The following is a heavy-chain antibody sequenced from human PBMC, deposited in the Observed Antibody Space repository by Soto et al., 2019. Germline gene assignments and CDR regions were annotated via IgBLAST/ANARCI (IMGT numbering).Heavy chain of an antibody. V-gene: IGHV3-33*01. D-gene: IGHD3-10*01. Sequence: QVQLVESGGGVVQPGRSLRLSCAASGFTFSSYGMHWVRQAPGKGLEWVAVIWYDGSNKYYADSVKGRFTISRDNSKNVLYLQMKSLNAEDTAVYYCARDGSGSYHYYYGMDVWGQGTTVTVSS. CDR3: ARDGSGSYHYYYGMDV. CDR2: IWYDGSNK. J-gene: IGHJ6*02. CDR1: GFTFSSYG.